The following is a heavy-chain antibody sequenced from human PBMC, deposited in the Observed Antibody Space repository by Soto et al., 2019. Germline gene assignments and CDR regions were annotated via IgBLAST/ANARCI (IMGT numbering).Heavy chain of an antibody. Sequence: QVQLVESGGGVVQPGRSLRLSCAASGFSYGMHWVRQAPGKGLEWVAVISYDGSNKYYSDSVKGRFTISRDISKNTLYLQMISLRPEETAAYYCAKQRGMSSSAPFDYWGQGTLVTVSS. CDR1: GFSYG. CDR3: AKQRGMSSSAPFDY. V-gene: IGHV3-30*18. J-gene: IGHJ4*02. D-gene: IGHD6-6*01. CDR2: ISYDGSNK.